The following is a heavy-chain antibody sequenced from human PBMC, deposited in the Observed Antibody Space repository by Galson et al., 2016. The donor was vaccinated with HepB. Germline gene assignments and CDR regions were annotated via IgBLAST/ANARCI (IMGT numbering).Heavy chain of an antibody. J-gene: IGHJ4*02. Sequence: SETLSLTCAVSGGSITSSNWWSWVRQPPGKGLEWIGEISHSETTNYNTSLKSRVTILRDKSKNQLSLKLNSVTAADVAVFYCARSMTMMGDYWGQGTLVTVSS. CDR1: GGSITSSNW. D-gene: IGHD3-22*01. CDR2: ISHSETT. V-gene: IGHV4-4*02. CDR3: ARSMTMMGDY.